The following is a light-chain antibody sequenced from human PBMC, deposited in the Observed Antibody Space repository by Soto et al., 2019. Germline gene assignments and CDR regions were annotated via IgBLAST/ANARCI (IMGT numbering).Light chain of an antibody. CDR3: QQSYSTLPYT. V-gene: IGKV1-39*01. Sequence: IQMTQSPSSLSASVGDRVTVRCRASRNISSDLNWYQQKPGKAPKLLIYRASTLQNGVPSRFSGAGSATDFTLTISSLQPEDFATYSCQQSYSTLPYTFGQGTKVDIK. CDR1: RNISSD. CDR2: RAS. J-gene: IGKJ2*01.